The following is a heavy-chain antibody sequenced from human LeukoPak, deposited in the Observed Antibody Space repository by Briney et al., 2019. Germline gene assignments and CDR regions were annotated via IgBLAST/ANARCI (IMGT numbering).Heavy chain of an antibody. D-gene: IGHD1-26*01. V-gene: IGHV3-53*01. CDR2: IYSGGST. CDR3: AKETRGSYSDY. J-gene: IGHJ4*02. Sequence: GGSLRLSCAASGFTVSSNYMSWVRQAPGKGLEWVSVIYSGGSTYYADSVKGRFTISRDNSKNTLYLQMNSLRAEDTAVYYCAKETRGSYSDYWGQGTLVTVSS. CDR1: GFTVSSNY.